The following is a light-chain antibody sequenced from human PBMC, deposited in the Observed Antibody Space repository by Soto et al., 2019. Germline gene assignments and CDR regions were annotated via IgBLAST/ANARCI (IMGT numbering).Light chain of an antibody. J-gene: IGKJ1*01. Sequence: EIVMTQSPATLSVSPGERATLSCRASQSVSSNLAWYQQKPGQAPRLLIYGASTRATGIPARFSGSGSGTEFTLTISSLQSEDFAFYYCRQYNNWPGTFGQGTKV. CDR3: RQYNNWPGT. V-gene: IGKV3-15*01. CDR2: GAS. CDR1: QSVSSN.